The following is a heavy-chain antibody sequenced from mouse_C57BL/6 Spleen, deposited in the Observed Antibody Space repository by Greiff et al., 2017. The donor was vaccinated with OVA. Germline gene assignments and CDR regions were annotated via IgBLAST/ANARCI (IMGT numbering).Heavy chain of an antibody. D-gene: IGHD1-1*01. Sequence: EVQLQQSGPELVKPGASVKISCKASGYTFTDYYMNWVKQSHGKSLEWIGDINPNNGGTSYNQKFKGKATLTVDKSSSTAYMELRSLTSEDSAVYYCARGDYYGSSYGTAMDYWGQGTSVTVSS. J-gene: IGHJ4*01. V-gene: IGHV1-26*01. CDR3: ARGDYYGSSYGTAMDY. CDR2: INPNNGGT. CDR1: GYTFTDYY.